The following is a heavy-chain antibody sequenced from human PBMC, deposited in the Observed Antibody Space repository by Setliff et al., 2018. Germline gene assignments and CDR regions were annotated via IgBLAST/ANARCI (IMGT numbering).Heavy chain of an antibody. Sequence: GGSLRLSCAASGFTFSSYSMNWVRQAPGKGLEWVASISSSSSYIYYADSVKGRFTISRDNAKNSLYLQMNSLRAEDTAVYYCASGCIAASRCYGMDVWGQGTTVTVSS. V-gene: IGHV3-21*01. J-gene: IGHJ6*02. D-gene: IGHD6-6*01. CDR3: ASGCIAASRCYGMDV. CDR2: ISSSSSYI. CDR1: GFTFSSYS.